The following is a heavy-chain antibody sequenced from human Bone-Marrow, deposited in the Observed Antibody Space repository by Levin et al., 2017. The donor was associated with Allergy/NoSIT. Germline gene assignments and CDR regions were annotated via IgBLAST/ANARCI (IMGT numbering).Heavy chain of an antibody. CDR1: GASISTSD. CDR3: ARFYTSGWYWIDP. Sequence: PSETLSLTCTVSGASISTSDWTWVRQPPGKGLEWIGFISNTGATNYNPSLKSRVTISVDTSQNQFSLRLKSVTAADTAVYYCARFYTSGWYWIDPWGQGTLVTVSS. D-gene: IGHD6-19*01. J-gene: IGHJ5*02. V-gene: IGHV4-59*01. CDR2: ISNTGAT.